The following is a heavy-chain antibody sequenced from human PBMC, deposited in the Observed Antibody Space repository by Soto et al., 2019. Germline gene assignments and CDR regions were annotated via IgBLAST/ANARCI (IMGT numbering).Heavy chain of an antibody. CDR1: GYTFSNYG. J-gene: IGHJ5*02. CDR3: ARDPIWTYTWNYARLNYLDP. Sequence: ASVKVSCKTSGYTFSNYGMSWVRQAPGQGLEWMGWIHTAKGNTKYSQKFEARVTLTRDTAASTAYMELNSLRSDDTAVYYCARDPIWTYTWNYARLNYLDPWGQGTLVTVSS. V-gene: IGHV1-3*04. CDR2: IHTAKGNT. D-gene: IGHD1-7*01.